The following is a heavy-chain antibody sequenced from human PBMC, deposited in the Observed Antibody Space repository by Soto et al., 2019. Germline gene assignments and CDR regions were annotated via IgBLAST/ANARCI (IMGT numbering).Heavy chain of an antibody. V-gene: IGHV4-59*11. CDR2: IYYSGST. CDR3: ARVIQLWSRDWFDP. J-gene: IGHJ5*02. Sequence: SETLSLTCTVSGGSISSHYWSWMREPPGKGLEWIGYIYYSGSTNYNPSLKSRVTISVDTSKNQFSLKLSSVTAADTAVYYCARVIQLWSRDWFDPWGQGTLVTVSS. CDR1: GGSISSHY. D-gene: IGHD5-18*01.